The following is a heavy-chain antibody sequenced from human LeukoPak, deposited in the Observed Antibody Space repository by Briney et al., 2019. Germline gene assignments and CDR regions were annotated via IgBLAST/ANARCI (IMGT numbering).Heavy chain of an antibody. Sequence: GGSLRLSCAASGFTFSSYWMSWVRQAPGKGLEWVANIKQDGSEKYYVDSVKGRFTISRDNAKNSLYLQMNSLRAEDTGVYYCAELGITMIGGVWGKGTTVTISS. D-gene: IGHD3-10*02. V-gene: IGHV3-7*01. CDR1: GFTFSSYW. CDR3: AELGITMIGGV. CDR2: IKQDGSEK. J-gene: IGHJ6*03.